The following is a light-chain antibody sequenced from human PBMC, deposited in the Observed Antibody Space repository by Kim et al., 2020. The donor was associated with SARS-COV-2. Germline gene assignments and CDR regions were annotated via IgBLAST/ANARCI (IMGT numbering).Light chain of an antibody. CDR2: DVS. CDR1: SSDVGGYNY. J-gene: IGLJ1*01. CDR3: SSYTSSSTLFYV. V-gene: IGLV2-14*03. Sequence: TTLSCTGTSSDVGGYNYVSWYQQHPGKAPKLMIYDVSNRPSGVSNRFSGSKSGNTASLTISGLQAEDEADYYCSSYTSSSTLFYVFGTGTKVTVL.